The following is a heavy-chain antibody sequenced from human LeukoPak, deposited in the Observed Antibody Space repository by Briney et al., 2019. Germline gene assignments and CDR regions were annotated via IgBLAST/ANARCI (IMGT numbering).Heavy chain of an antibody. Sequence: GGSLRLSCAASGFAFNSNYMTWVRQAPGKGLEWVSAISGSGGSTYYADSVKGRFTISRDNSKNTLYLQMNSLRAEDTAVYYCAKQYRNYYYGMDVWGQGTTVTVSS. CDR3: AKQYRNYYYGMDV. V-gene: IGHV3-23*01. CDR1: GFAFNSNY. J-gene: IGHJ6*02. CDR2: ISGSGGST. D-gene: IGHD5-18*01.